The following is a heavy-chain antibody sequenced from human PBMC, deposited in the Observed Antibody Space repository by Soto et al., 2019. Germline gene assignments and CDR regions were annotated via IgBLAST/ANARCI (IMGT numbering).Heavy chain of an antibody. CDR2: FSAYSDRT. Sequence: QVQLVQSGTEVTKPGASVKVSCKASGYTFTNYAISWVRQAPGQGLEWMGWFSAYSDRTNYAQNLQGRVNKTTDTATNTAYMEVRSLRSDDTAVYCCARDRDYYYDNSDKYHYLYALDVRRQVTAGTISS. D-gene: IGHD3-22*01. V-gene: IGHV1-18*04. J-gene: IGHJ6*02. CDR1: GYTFTNYA. CDR3: ARDRDYYYDNSDKYHYLYALDV.